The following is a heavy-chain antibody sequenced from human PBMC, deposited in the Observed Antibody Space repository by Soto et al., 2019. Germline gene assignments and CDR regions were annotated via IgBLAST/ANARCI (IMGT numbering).Heavy chain of an antibody. CDR2: MNPNSGNT. CDR3: ARGAGTKFYYYYYYYMDF. Sequence: ASVKVSCKASGYTFTSYDINWVRQATGQGLEWMGWMNPNSGNTGYAQKFQGRVTMTRNTSISTAYMELSSLRSEDTAVYYCARGAGTKFYYYYYYYMDFWGKGIMDTVSS. V-gene: IGHV1-8*01. CDR1: GYTFTSYD. D-gene: IGHD1-7*01. J-gene: IGHJ6*03.